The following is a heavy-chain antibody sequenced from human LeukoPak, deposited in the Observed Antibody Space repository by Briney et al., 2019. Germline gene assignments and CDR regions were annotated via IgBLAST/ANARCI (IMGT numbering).Heavy chain of an antibody. V-gene: IGHV1-69*05. J-gene: IGHJ4*02. CDR2: IIPIFGTA. D-gene: IGHD3-3*01. Sequence: GSSVKVSCKASGGTFSSYAISWVRQAPGQGLEWMGGIIPIFGTANYAQKFQGRVTITTDESTSTAYMELSSLRSEDTAVYYCALQSERLRLYDFWSGYYDYWGQGTLVTVSS. CDR3: ALQSERLRLYDFWSGYYDY. CDR1: GGTFSSYA.